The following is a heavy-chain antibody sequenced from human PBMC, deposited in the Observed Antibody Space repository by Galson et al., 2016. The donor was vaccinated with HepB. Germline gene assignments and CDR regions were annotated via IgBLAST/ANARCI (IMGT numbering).Heavy chain of an antibody. J-gene: IGHJ1*01. Sequence: SLRLSCAASGFTFSNYAMHWVRQAPGKGLEWVAVIAHDGYEKYYTESVEGRFTVSRDNSKNTLYLQMNTLRPEDTATYYCARVKVPGTEDLQYWGQGTQVSVSS. V-gene: IGHV3-30-3*01. CDR3: ARVKVPGTEDLQY. D-gene: IGHD1-26*01. CDR1: GFTFSNYA. CDR2: IAHDGYEK.